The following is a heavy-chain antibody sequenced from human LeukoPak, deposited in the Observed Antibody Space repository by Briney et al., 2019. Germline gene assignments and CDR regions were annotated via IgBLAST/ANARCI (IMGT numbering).Heavy chain of an antibody. Sequence: GGSLRLSCAASGFTFSSYGMHWVRQAPGKGLEWVAVISYDGSNKYYADSVKGRFTISRDNSKNTLYLQMNSLRAEDTAVYYCAKVLNYGDYGGDLDYWGQGTLVTVSS. V-gene: IGHV3-30*18. D-gene: IGHD4-17*01. CDR1: GFTFSSYG. CDR3: AKVLNYGDYGGDLDY. J-gene: IGHJ4*02. CDR2: ISYDGSNK.